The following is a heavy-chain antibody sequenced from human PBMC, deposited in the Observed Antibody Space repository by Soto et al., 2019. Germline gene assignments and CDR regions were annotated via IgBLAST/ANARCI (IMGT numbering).Heavy chain of an antibody. CDR2: IYYSGST. CDR3: ARANCGGDCYRNYYYYYGMDV. D-gene: IGHD2-21*02. J-gene: IGHJ6*02. Sequence: SETLSLTCTVSGGSISSYYWSWIRQPPGKGLEWIGYIYYSGSTNYNPSLKSRVTISVDTSKNQFSLKLSSVTAADTAVYYCARANCGGDCYRNYYYYYGMDVWGQGTTVTVSS. V-gene: IGHV4-59*01. CDR1: GGSISSYY.